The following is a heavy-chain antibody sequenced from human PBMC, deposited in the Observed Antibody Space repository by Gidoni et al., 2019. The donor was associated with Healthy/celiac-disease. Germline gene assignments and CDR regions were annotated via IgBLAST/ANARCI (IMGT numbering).Heavy chain of an antibody. V-gene: IGHV4-39*07. J-gene: IGHJ4*02. Sequence: QLQLQESGPGLVKPSETLSLTCPVSGGSISSSSYYWGWIRQPPGKGLEWIGSIYYSGSTYYNPSLKSRVTISVDTSKNQFSLKLSSVTAADTAVYYCASWGYYGSGSYYRFDYWGQGTLVTVSS. CDR2: IYYSGST. D-gene: IGHD3-10*01. CDR3: ASWGYYGSGSYYRFDY. CDR1: GGSISSSSYY.